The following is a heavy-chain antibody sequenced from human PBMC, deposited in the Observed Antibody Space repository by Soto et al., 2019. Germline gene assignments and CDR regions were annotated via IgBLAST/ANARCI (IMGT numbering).Heavy chain of an antibody. CDR1: GYTFSSYY. CDR3: ATSIHVWLYAMDA. J-gene: IGHJ6*02. Sequence: QNQLLQSGAEARKPGASVKVSCTASGYTFSSYYITWVRQAPGQGPEWVGRISAYNGNTNYAREFQGRGTMTTDTSTSTAYMELRSLRSDDTAIYYCATSIHVWLYAMDAWGQGTTVTVSS. D-gene: IGHD5-18*01. CDR2: ISAYNGNT. V-gene: IGHV1-18*01.